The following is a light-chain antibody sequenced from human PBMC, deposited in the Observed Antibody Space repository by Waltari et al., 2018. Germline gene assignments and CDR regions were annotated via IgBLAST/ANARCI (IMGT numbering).Light chain of an antibody. CDR2: WAS. Sequence: DIVMTQSPDSLAVSPGERATINCKPSQRVFSRPNSKSYLAWFQQKPGQPPKLLIYWASTRESGVPDRFSGSGSRTDFTLTISSLQAEDVAVYYCQQSYSSPRTFGQGTRVQIK. V-gene: IGKV4-1*01. CDR3: QQSYSSPRT. CDR1: QRVFSRPNSKSY. J-gene: IGKJ1*01.